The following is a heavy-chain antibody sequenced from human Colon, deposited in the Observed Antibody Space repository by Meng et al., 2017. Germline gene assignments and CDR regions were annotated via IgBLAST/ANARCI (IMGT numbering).Heavy chain of an antibody. CDR1: GASFSGFY. D-gene: IGHD4-17*01. V-gene: IGHV4-34*01. J-gene: IGHJ5*02. CDR2: IDHFGTS. Sequence: LLKPLGPPSPICAVSGASFSGFYGSWIRQPPGKGMEWIGEIDHFGTSTYNSSLKGRFTMSVDTSKKQISLTLTSVTAADTAVYYCAAGLRHGDWFDPWGPGTLVTVPS. CDR3: AAGLRHGDWFDP.